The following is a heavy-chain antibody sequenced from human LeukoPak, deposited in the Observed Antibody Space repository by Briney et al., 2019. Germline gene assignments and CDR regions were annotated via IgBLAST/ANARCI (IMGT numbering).Heavy chain of an antibody. CDR1: GGSISSYY. CDR2: IYTSGST. J-gene: IGHJ5*02. Sequence: PSETLSLTCTVSGGSISSYYWSWIRQPAGKGLEWIGRIYTSGSTNYSPSLKSRVTMSVDTSKNQFSLKLSSVTAADTAVYYCARERFDHFMYSSSWSLNWFDPWGQGTLVTVSS. V-gene: IGHV4-4*07. D-gene: IGHD6-13*01. CDR3: ARERFDHFMYSSSWSLNWFDP.